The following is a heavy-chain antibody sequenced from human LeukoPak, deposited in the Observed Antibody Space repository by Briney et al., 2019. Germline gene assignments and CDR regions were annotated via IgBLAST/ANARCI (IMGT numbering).Heavy chain of an antibody. V-gene: IGHV4-59*01. CDR3: ARGKGYFDY. Sequence: SETLSLTRTVSGGSINSYYWSWIRRPPGKGLECIGYIYYSGSTNYNPSLKSRVTISVDTSKNQFSLKLSSVTAADTAVYYCARGKGYFDYWGRGALVTVSS. CDR1: GGSINSYY. J-gene: IGHJ4*02. CDR2: IYYSGST.